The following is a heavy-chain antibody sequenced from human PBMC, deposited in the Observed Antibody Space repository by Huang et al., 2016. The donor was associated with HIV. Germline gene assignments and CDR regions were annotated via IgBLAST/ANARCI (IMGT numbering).Heavy chain of an antibody. J-gene: IGHJ4*02. CDR3: ASGGDSSGLFDY. Sequence: GTFSSYAISWVRQAPGQGLEWMGGIIPIFGTANYAQKFQGRVTITADESTSTAYMELLSLRSEDTAVYYCASGGDSSGLFDYWGQGTLVTVSS. D-gene: IGHD3-22*01. CDR2: IIPIFGTA. V-gene: IGHV1-69*01. CDR1: GTFSSYA.